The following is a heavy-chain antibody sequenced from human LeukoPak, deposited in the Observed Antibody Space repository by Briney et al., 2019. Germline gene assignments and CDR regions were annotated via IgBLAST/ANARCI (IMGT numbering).Heavy chain of an antibody. CDR3: ARRQYYYDSSGYYFDY. CDR2: IYPGDSDT. V-gene: IGHV5-51*01. Sequence: GESLKISCKGSGYSFTSYWIGWVRQMPGKGLEWMGIIYPGDSDTRYSPSFQGQVTISADTSISTAYLQWSSLKASDTAMYYCARRQYYYDSSGYYFDYWGQGTLVTVSS. CDR1: GYSFTSYW. D-gene: IGHD3-22*01. J-gene: IGHJ4*02.